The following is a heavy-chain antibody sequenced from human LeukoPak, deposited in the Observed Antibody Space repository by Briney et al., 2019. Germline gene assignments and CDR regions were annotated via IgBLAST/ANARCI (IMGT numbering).Heavy chain of an antibody. CDR3: ARDHGAMEEWLFRYYFDY. V-gene: IGHV3-30-3*01. CDR2: ISYDGSNK. CDR1: VFTFSSYA. J-gene: IGHJ4*02. D-gene: IGHD3-3*01. Sequence: GGSLRLSCAASVFTFSSYAMHWVRQAPGKGLEWVAVISYDGSNKYYADSVKGRFTISRDNSKNTLYLQMNSLRAEDTAVYYCARDHGAMEEWLFRYYFDYWGQGTLVTVSS.